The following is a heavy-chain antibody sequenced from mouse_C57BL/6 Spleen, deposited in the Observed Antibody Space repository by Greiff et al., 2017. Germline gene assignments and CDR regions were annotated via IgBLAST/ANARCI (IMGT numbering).Heavy chain of an antibody. CDR1: GYTFTDYE. CDR2: IDPETGGT. D-gene: IGHD1-1*01. J-gene: IGHJ2*01. CDR3: TRWDTTVVDYFDY. V-gene: IGHV1-15*01. Sequence: VQLQQSGAELVRPGASVTLSCKASGYTFTDYEMHWVKQTPVHGLEWIGAIDPETGGTAYNQKFKGKAILTADKSSSTAYMELRSLTSVDSAVYYCTRWDTTVVDYFDYWGQGTTLTVSS.